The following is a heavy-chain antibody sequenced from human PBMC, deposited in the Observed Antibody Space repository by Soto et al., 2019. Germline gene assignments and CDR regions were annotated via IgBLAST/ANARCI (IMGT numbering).Heavy chain of an antibody. V-gene: IGHV3-21*01. CDR2: ISSSSSNT. CDR3: ARDVAGHDAFDI. CDR1: GFTFSSYS. D-gene: IGHD6-19*01. J-gene: IGHJ3*02. Sequence: PGGSLRLSCAASGFTFSSYSMNWVRQAPGKGLEWVSSISSSSSNTYYADSVKGRFTISRDNAKNTLYLQMNSLRAEDAAVYYCARDVAGHDAFDIWGQGTMVTVSS.